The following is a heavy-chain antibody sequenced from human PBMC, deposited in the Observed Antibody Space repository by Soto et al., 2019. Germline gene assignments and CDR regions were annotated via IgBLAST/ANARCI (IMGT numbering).Heavy chain of an antibody. V-gene: IGHV3-30-3*01. D-gene: IGHD6-19*01. CDR2: ISYEGSNK. J-gene: IGHJ3*02. CDR3: ARATSGWYKDAFDI. Sequence: QVQLLESGGGVVQPGRSLRLSCAASGFTFSSYAMHWVRQAPGKGLEWVAVISYEGSNKYYADSVKGRFTISRDNSKNTLYLQMNSLRAEDTAVYYCARATSGWYKDAFDIWGQGTMVTVSS. CDR1: GFTFSSYA.